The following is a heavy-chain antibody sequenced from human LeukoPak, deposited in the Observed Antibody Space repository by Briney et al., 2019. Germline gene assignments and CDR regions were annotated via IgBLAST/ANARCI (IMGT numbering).Heavy chain of an antibody. D-gene: IGHD3-16*02. CDR1: GFPFNIYT. CDR2: IRHSDGNT. J-gene: IGHJ4*02. V-gene: IGHV3-23*01. CDR3: AKDRGRTYYDYVWGSYRYPSGFDY. Sequence: GGSLRLSCAASGFPFNIYTMYWVRQPPGKGLEWVSGIRHSDGNTYYADSVKGRFTISSDRFNNILYLQMDSLRAEDTAVYYCAKDRGRTYYDYVWGSYRYPSGFDYWGQGTLVTASS.